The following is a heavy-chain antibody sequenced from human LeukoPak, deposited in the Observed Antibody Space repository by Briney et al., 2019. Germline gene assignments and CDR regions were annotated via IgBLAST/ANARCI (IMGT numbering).Heavy chain of an antibody. CDR2: IWYDGSNK. V-gene: IGHV3-33*01. CDR3: AREDGSGSYDPFDY. Sequence: GGSLRLSCAASGFTFSSYGMHWVRQAPGKGLEWVAVIWYDGSNKYYADSVKGRFTISRGNSKNTLYLQMNSLRAEDTAVYYCAREDGSGSYDPFDYWGQGTLVTVSS. D-gene: IGHD3-10*01. J-gene: IGHJ4*02. CDR1: GFTFSSYG.